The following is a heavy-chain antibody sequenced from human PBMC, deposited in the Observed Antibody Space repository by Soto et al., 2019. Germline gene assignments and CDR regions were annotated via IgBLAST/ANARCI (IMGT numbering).Heavy chain of an antibody. Sequence: EVQLLESGGDLVQPGGSLRLSCAASGFTFSTYAMMWVRQAPGKGLEWVSAIHTSGGSTYYPASVKGRFTISRDNSKNTLYLQMNGLRVEDTAIYYCAKTMAGESWGQGTLVTVSS. V-gene: IGHV3-23*01. J-gene: IGHJ5*02. CDR2: IHTSGGST. CDR3: AKTMAGES. CDR1: GFTFSTYA. D-gene: IGHD6-19*01.